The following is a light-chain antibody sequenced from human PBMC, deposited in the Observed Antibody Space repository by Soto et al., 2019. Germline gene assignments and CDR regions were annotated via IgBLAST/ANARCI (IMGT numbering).Light chain of an antibody. CDR1: LSDVDGCNC. J-gene: IGLJ2*01. V-gene: IGLV2-8*01. CDR3: SSYAGNNVI. CDR2: DVA. Sequence: SALTQPPSASGSPGQSVTISCTGTLSDVDGCNCVSWYQQHPGKAPKLMIYDVAKRPSGVPDRFSGSRSGTTASLTVSGLQAEDEANYYCSSYAGNNVIFGGGTKLTVL.